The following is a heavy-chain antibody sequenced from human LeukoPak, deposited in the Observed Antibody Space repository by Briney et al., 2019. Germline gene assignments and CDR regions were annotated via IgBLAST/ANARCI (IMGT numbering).Heavy chain of an antibody. Sequence: GGSLRLSCAASGFTFGDYYMSWIRQAPGKGLEWVSYISSSSSTIYYADSVKGRFTISRDNAKNSLYLQMNSLRAEDTAVYYCARVGRYYGDYNEFYWGQGTLVTVSS. CDR3: ARVGRYYGDYNEFY. CDR1: GFTFGDYY. CDR2: ISSSSSTI. V-gene: IGHV3-11*01. D-gene: IGHD4-17*01. J-gene: IGHJ4*02.